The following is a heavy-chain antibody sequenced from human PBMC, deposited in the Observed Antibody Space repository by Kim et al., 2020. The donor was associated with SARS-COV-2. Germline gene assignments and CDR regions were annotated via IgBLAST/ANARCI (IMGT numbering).Heavy chain of an antibody. CDR1: GYTFTSYA. CDR2: INAGNGNT. Sequence: ASVKVSCKASGYTFTSYAMHWVRQAPGQRLEWMGWINAGNGNTKYSQKFQGRVTITRDTSANTAYMELSSLRSEDTAVYYCARDQGIYCSSTSCRYGMDVWGQGNTVTVSS. V-gene: IGHV1-3*01. J-gene: IGHJ6*02. D-gene: IGHD2-2*01. CDR3: ARDQGIYCSSTSCRYGMDV.